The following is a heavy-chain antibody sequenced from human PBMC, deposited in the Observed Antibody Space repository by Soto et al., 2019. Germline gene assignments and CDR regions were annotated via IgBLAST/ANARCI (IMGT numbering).Heavy chain of an antibody. J-gene: IGHJ4*02. CDR3: ARDYGATSPDYFDY. CDR1: GYTFTSYN. V-gene: IGHV1-18*04. Sequence: QVQLVQSGAEVKKPGASVKVSCKTSGYTFTSYNINWVRQAPGQGLEWLGWISAHSGDTKYIEKVQGRITMTTDTSTKTGYMELWSLTPDDTAVYFCARDYGATSPDYFDYWRQGTLVTVSS. CDR2: ISAHSGDT. D-gene: IGHD4-17*01.